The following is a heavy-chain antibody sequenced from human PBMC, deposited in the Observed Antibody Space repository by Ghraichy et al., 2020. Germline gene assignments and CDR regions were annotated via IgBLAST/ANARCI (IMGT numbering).Heavy chain of an antibody. V-gene: IGHV3-74*01. CDR1: GFTLTNYW. CDR2: IKSDGSTT. D-gene: IGHD2-15*01. J-gene: IGHJ4*02. CDR3: AREYCRGGSCYFGTGGSHSDY. Sequence: GGSLRLSCAASGFTLTNYWMHWVRQAPGKGLVWVSRIKSDGSTTSYADSVRGRFTISRDNAKNTLYLQMNSLRAEDTAVYYCAREYCRGGSCYFGTGGSHSDYWVQGTLVTVSS.